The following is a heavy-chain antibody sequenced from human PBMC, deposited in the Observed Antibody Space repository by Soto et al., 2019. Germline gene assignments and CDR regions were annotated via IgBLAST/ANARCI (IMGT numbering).Heavy chain of an antibody. CDR1: GFTVSNNY. D-gene: IGHD6-25*01. J-gene: IGHJ4*02. CDR3: APQRGGGGY. CDR2: IYSGGYT. Sequence: EVQLVESGGGLIQPGGSLRLSCAVSGFTVSNNYMSWVRQAPGKGLEGVSVIYSGGYTAYGDSVKGQFTISRDNSKNTLYLQIKSLRADAPAVYSGAPQRGGGGYWGQGTLVTVSS. V-gene: IGHV3-53*01.